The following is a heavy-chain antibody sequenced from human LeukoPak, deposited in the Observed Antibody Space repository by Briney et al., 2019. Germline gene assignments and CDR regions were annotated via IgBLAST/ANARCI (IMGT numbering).Heavy chain of an antibody. J-gene: IGHJ5*02. V-gene: IGHV4-61*02. CDR2: IYASGST. CDR1: GGSVTSGSYY. Sequence: SETLSLTCTVSGGSVTSGSYYWSWIRQPAGKGLEWIGRIYASGSTNYNPSLKSRVTISVDTSKNQFSLKLSSVTAADTAVYYCARTPLSGWTPSFWFDPWGQGTLVTVSS. D-gene: IGHD6-19*01. CDR3: ARTPLSGWTPSFWFDP.